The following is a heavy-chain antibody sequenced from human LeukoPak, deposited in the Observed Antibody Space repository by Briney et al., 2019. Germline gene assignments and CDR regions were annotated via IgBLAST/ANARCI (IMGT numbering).Heavy chain of an antibody. CDR3: ARKEVAAPYYFDY. Sequence: SETLSLTCTVSGGSISSYYWSWIRQPPGKGLEWIGYIYYSGSTNYNPSLKSRVTISVDTSKNQFSLKLSSVTAADTAVYYCARKEVAAPYYFDYWGQGTLVTVSS. J-gene: IGHJ4*02. CDR1: GGSISSYY. D-gene: IGHD1-26*01. CDR2: IYYSGST. V-gene: IGHV4-59*01.